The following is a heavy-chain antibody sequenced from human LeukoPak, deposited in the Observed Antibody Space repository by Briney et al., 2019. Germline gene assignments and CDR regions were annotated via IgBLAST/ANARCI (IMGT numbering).Heavy chain of an antibody. Sequence: ASVKVSCKASGYTFTGYYMHWVRQAPGQGLVWMGWFKPHSGGTNDAQKFKSRVTMTRDTSISTAYMELSRLRSDDTAVYYCARERYCSGGSCYSFDYWGQGTLVTVFS. D-gene: IGHD2-15*01. CDR1: GYTFTGYY. J-gene: IGHJ4*02. V-gene: IGHV1-2*02. CDR2: FKPHSGGT. CDR3: ARERYCSGGSCYSFDY.